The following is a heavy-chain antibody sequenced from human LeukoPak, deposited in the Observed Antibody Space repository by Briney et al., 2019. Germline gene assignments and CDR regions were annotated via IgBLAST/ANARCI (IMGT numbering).Heavy chain of an antibody. D-gene: IGHD1-1*01. V-gene: IGHV3-7*03. CDR2: INPTGSGK. CDR3: ARDLWAGNDY. Sequence: GGSLRLSCLTSGFDFRGSYMSWVRQTPGKRLEYVANINPTGSGKFYVDSVRGRFTIYRDNTRDSLYLQMNSLRAEDTAVYYCARDLWAGNDYWGRGTLVTVSS. CDR1: GFDFRGSY. J-gene: IGHJ4*02.